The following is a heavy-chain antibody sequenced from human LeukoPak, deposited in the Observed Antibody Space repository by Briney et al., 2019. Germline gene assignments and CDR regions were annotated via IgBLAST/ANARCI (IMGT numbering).Heavy chain of an antibody. J-gene: IGHJ4*02. V-gene: IGHV3-33*01. Sequence: GGSLRLSCAASGFTFRSYGMHWVRQAPGKGLEWVAVIWYDGSNKYYADSVKGRFTISRDNSKNTLYLQMNSLRAEDTAVYYCAGSIAVAGTIDYWGQGTLVTVSS. CDR3: AGSIAVAGTIDY. CDR2: IWYDGSNK. D-gene: IGHD6-19*01. CDR1: GFTFRSYG.